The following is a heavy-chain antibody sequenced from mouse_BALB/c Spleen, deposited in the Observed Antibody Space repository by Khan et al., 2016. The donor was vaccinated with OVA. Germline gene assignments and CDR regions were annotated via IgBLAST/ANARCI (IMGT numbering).Heavy chain of an antibody. CDR3: VRDGAYHRNDGWFAY. V-gene: IGHV1-4*01. Sequence: QVRLQQSGAELARPGASAKMFCKASGYTFTSYTLHWIKLRPGQGLEWIGFINPSNGYTNYNQKFKDKATLTADKSSTTVYMQLSSLTSDDSAVYNCVRDGAYHRNDGWFAYWGQGTLVTVSA. CDR2: INPSNGYT. D-gene: IGHD2-14*01. CDR1: GYTFTSYT. J-gene: IGHJ3*01.